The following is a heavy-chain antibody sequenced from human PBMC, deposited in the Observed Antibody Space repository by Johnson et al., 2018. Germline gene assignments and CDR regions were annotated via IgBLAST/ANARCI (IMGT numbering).Heavy chain of an antibody. Sequence: EVQLVESGGGLVQPGGSLSLSCAASGFTFSRYWMHWVRQASGKGLVWVSRINSDGSTTNYADSVKGRFTISRDNSKNTLYLQMNSRRAEDTAVYYCARGLNGGFDIWGQGTMVTVSS. CDR1: GFTFSRYW. CDR2: INSDGSTT. D-gene: IGHD4-23*01. V-gene: IGHV3-74*02. J-gene: IGHJ3*02. CDR3: ARGLNGGFDI.